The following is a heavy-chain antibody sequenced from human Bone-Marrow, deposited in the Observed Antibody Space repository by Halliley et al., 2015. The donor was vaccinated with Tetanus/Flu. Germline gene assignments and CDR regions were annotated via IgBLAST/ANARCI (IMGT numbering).Heavy chain of an antibody. D-gene: IGHD5-12*01. CDR3: ARGGGWLPDF. CDR2: VHYSGSP. J-gene: IGHJ4*02. Sequence: PGRGLGWIGNVHYSGSPPYNPPLKSRVTMSLDTSKNQFSLQLNSGTAADTAIYYCARGGGWLPDFWGQGTLVTVSS. V-gene: IGHV4-59*13.